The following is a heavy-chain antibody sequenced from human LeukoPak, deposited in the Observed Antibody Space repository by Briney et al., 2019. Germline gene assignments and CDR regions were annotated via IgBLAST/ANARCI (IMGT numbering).Heavy chain of an antibody. J-gene: IGHJ4*02. Sequence: ASVKVSCKASGYTFTSYGISWVRQAPGQGLEWMGWISAYNGNTNYAQKLQGRVTMTTDTSTSTAYMELSSLRSEDTAVYYCTYCSGGSCYWPLDYWGQGTLVTVSS. CDR1: GYTFTSYG. CDR3: TYCSGGSCYWPLDY. D-gene: IGHD2-15*01. CDR2: ISAYNGNT. V-gene: IGHV1-18*01.